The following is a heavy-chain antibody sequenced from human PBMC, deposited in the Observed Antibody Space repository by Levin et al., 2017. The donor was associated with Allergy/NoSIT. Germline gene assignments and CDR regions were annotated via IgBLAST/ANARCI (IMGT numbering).Heavy chain of an antibody. J-gene: IGHJ3*02. CDR1: GFTFSSYA. D-gene: IGHD3-10*01. V-gene: IGHV3-23*01. CDR3: AKDLGTNYGSGSYHAFDI. CDR2: ISGSGGST. Sequence: TGGSLRLSCAASGFTFSSYAMSWVRQAPGKGLEWVSAISGSGGSTYYADSVKGRFTISRDNSKNTLYLQMNSLRAEDTAVYYCAKDLGTNYGSGSYHAFDIWGQGTMVTVSS.